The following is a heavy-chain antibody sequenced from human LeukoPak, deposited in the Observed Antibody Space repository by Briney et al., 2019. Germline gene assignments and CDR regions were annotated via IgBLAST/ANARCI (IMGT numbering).Heavy chain of an antibody. CDR1: GFTFDDYG. D-gene: IGHD1-26*01. J-gene: IGHJ4*02. CDR2: LNYNGGGT. V-gene: IGHV3-20*04. CDR3: ARERIGGSLDY. Sequence: GGSLRLSCAASGFTFDDYGFSWVRQAPSKGLEWVCDLNYNGGGTGYADSVEGRFTVSRDNAKNILYLQMNSLTADDTAFYYCARERIGGSLDYWGQGTLVTVSS.